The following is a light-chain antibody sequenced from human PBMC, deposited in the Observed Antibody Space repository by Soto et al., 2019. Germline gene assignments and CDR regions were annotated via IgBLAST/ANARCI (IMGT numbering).Light chain of an antibody. CDR1: QRISNW. CDR2: DAS. J-gene: IGKJ1*01. CDR3: QQFKDYVWT. Sequence: DIQMTQSPSTLSASVGDRVTITCRASQRISNWLAWYQQKLGRAPSLIIYDASTLERGVPSRFSGSGSGTEFTLIISNLQPDDFATYYCQQFKDYVWTFGQGTKVDIK. V-gene: IGKV1-5*01.